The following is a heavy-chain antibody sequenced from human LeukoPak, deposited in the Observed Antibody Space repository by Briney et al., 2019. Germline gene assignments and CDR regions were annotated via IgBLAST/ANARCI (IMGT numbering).Heavy chain of an antibody. CDR3: ARAGYCSSTSCSHRGYWFDP. V-gene: IGHV3-30-3*01. J-gene: IGHJ5*02. CDR2: ISYDGSNK. D-gene: IGHD2-2*01. Sequence: GRSLRLSCAASGFTFSSYAMHWVRQAPGKGLEWVAVISYDGSNKYYADSVKGRFTISRDNAKNSLYLQMNSLRAEDTAVYYCARAGYCSSTSCSHRGYWFDPWGQGTLVTVSS. CDR1: GFTFSSYA.